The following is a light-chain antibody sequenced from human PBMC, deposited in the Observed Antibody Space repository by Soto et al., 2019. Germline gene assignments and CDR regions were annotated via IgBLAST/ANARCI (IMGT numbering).Light chain of an antibody. J-gene: IGKJ1*01. Sequence: DIQMTQAPSSVSASVGDRVTITCRASQDINNRVAWFQQRPGRAPKYLIQAASILQSGFPSRFSATGSGTDITLTIDSLQTEDFATYYCLQVKNFPRTFGQGTKLEIK. CDR2: AAS. CDR1: QDINNR. V-gene: IGKV1-12*01. CDR3: LQVKNFPRT.